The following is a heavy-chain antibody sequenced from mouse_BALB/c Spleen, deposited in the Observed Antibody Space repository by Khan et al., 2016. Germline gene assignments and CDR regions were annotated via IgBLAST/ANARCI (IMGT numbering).Heavy chain of an antibody. V-gene: IGHV3-2*02. J-gene: IGHJ2*01. Sequence: LQESGPGLVKPSQSLSLTCTVTGYSITSDYAWNWIRQFPGNKLEWMGYISYSGSTSYNPSLKSRISITRDTSKNQFFLQLNSVTTEDTATYYCARWGYYGSSYVSYFDYWGQGTTLTVSS. CDR2: ISYSGST. CDR3: ARWGYYGSSYVSYFDY. CDR1: GYSITSDYA. D-gene: IGHD1-1*01.